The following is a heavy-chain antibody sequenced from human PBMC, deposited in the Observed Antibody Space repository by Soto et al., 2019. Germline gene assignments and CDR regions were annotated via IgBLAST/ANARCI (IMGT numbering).Heavy chain of an antibody. Sequence: RGESLKISCKGSGYSFTSYWIGWVRQMPGKGLEWMGIIYPGDTDTRYSPSFQGRVTISADKSISTAYLQWSSLKASDTAMYYCARRGVGGVRYLDWYLDYWGQGTLVTLSS. V-gene: IGHV5-51*01. D-gene: IGHD3-9*01. J-gene: IGHJ4*02. CDR3: ARRGVGGVRYLDWYLDY. CDR2: IYPGDTDT. CDR1: GYSFTSYW.